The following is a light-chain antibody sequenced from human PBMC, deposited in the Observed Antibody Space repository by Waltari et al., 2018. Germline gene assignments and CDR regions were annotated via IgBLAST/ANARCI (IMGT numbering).Light chain of an antibody. V-gene: IGKV4-1*01. CDR2: WAS. CDR1: QNVFYSSNNKNY. Sequence: DIVMTQYLDSLAVSLGERATINCKASQNVFYSSNNKNYLTWYQQKPGQPPKLLIYWASTRESGVPDRFSGSASGTDFTLTISSLQAEDVAVYYCQQYYSAPYTFGQGTKLEIK. CDR3: QQYYSAPYT. J-gene: IGKJ2*01.